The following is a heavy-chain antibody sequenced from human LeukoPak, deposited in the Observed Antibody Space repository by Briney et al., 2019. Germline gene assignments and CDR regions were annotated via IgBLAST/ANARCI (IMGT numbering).Heavy chain of an antibody. CDR2: IIPVLGVS. V-gene: IGHV1-69*04. CDR3: ARAGARDAFDI. J-gene: IGHJ3*02. CDR1: GGSFSSFV. D-gene: IGHD7-27*01. Sequence: SVKVSCTASGGSFSSFVITWVRQAPGQGLEWMGRIIPVLGVSNFAQKFQGRVTITADKSTNTAHMELSRLESGDTAVYYCARAGARDAFDIWGQGTMVTVSS.